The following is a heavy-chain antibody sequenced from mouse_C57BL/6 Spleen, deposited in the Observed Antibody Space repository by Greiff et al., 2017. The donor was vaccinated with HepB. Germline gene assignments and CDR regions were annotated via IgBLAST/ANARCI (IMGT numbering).Heavy chain of an antibody. CDR1: GYTFTDYE. CDR2: IDPETGGT. J-gene: IGHJ1*03. V-gene: IGHV1-15*01. CDR3: TRRGYYDYDRRYFDV. D-gene: IGHD2-4*01. Sequence: QVQLQQSGAELVRPGASVTLSCKASGYTFTDYEMHWVKQTPVHGLEWIGAIDPETGGTAYNQKFKGKAILTADKSSSTAYMELRSLTSDDSAVYYCTRRGYYDYDRRYFDVWGTGTTVTVSS.